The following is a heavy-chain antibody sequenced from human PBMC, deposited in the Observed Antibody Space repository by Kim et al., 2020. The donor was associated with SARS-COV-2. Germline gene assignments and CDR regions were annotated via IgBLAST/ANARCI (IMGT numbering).Heavy chain of an antibody. CDR2: IKQDGSKT. V-gene: IGHV3-7*03. J-gene: IGHJ4*02. Sequence: GGSLRLSCAASGFTFSNYWMTWVRQAPGKGLEWVANIKQDGSKTYYVDSLKGRFTISRDNAKNSLFLQMNSLRAEDTALYYCTRIGYSSSSIDYWGRGTL. D-gene: IGHD6-6*01. CDR1: GFTFSNYW. CDR3: TRIGYSSSSIDY.